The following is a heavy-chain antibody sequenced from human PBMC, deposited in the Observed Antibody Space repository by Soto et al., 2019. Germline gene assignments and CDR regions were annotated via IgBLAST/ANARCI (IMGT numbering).Heavy chain of an antibody. J-gene: IGHJ6*02. CDR2: IYPGDSDT. V-gene: IGHV5-51*01. CDR3: ARLRGIAAAGSEGMDV. D-gene: IGHD6-13*01. Sequence: GESLKISCKGSGYSFTSYWIGWVRQMPGKGLEWMGIIYPGDSDTRYSPSFQGQVTILADKSISTAYLQWSSLKASDTAMYYCARLRGIAAAGSEGMDVWGQGTTVTVSS. CDR1: GYSFTSYW.